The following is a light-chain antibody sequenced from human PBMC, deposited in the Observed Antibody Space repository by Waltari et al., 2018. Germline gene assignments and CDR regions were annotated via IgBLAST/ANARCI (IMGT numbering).Light chain of an antibody. CDR1: QSVSSN. J-gene: IGKJ1*01. V-gene: IGKV3-15*01. CDR2: AAS. Sequence: EIVMTQSPATMSVSTGERATLSCRASQSVSSNLAWYQQKPGQAPRLLIYAASTRATGIPARFSGSGSGTEFTLTISSLQSEDFAVYYCQQYNNWPRTFGQGTKVEIK. CDR3: QQYNNWPRT.